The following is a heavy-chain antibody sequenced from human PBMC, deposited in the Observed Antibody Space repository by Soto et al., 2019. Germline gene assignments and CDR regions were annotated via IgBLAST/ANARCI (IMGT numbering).Heavy chain of an antibody. CDR2: ISAYNGNT. D-gene: IGHD1-20*01. CDR3: ARDITSPKLLNRRPAGAFDI. CDR1: GYTFTSYG. J-gene: IGHJ3*02. Sequence: ASVKVSCKASGYTFTSYGISWVRQAPGQGLEWMGWISAYNGNTNYAQKLQGRVTMTTDTSTSTAYMELRSLRSDDTAVYYCARDITSPKLLNRRPAGAFDIWGQGTMVTVSS. V-gene: IGHV1-18*01.